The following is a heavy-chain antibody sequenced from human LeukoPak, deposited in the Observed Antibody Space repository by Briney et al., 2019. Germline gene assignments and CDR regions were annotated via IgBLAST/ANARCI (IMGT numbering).Heavy chain of an antibody. V-gene: IGHV3-23*01. CDR1: GFTFSSYA. J-gene: IGHJ5*02. CDR2: ISGSGGST. D-gene: IGHD6-13*01. CDR3: AKGYGLQLVNNWFDP. Sequence: GGSLRLSCAASGFTFSSYAMSWVRQAPGKGLEWVSAISGSGGSTYYADSVKGRFTISRDNSMNTLYLQMNSLRAEDTSVYYCAKGYGLQLVNNWFDPWGQGTLVTVSS.